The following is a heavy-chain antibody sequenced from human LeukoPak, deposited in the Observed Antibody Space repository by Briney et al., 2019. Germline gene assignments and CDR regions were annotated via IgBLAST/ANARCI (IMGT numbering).Heavy chain of an antibody. CDR3: AKAVTRYYYDSSGYYPT. V-gene: IGHV3-74*01. CDR1: GFTFTKYW. D-gene: IGHD3-22*01. J-gene: IGHJ3*01. CDR2: ITSDGRGT. Sequence: GGSLRLSCAASGFTFTKYWIHWVRQAPGEGPVWVSRITSDGRGTNYADSVKGRFTISRDNAKNTLYLQMNSLRAEDTAVYYCAKAVTRYYYDSSGYYPTWGQGTMVTVSS.